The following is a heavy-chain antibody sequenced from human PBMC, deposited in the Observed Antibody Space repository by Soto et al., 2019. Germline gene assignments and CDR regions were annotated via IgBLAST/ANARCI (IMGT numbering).Heavy chain of an antibody. CDR2: TYYNGNS. Sequence: QVQLQESGPGLVRPSETLSLICTVSGGSITSGSYHWNWIRQPPGKGLEWIGYTYYNGNSYYNPSLRSRASISLDKSKNQFTLRLNSVTAADAAVYFFASLLGYYDNSGTDYWGQGTLVAVSS. CDR3: ASLLGYYDNSGTDY. D-gene: IGHD3-22*01. CDR1: GGSITSGSYH. J-gene: IGHJ4*02. V-gene: IGHV4-30-4*01.